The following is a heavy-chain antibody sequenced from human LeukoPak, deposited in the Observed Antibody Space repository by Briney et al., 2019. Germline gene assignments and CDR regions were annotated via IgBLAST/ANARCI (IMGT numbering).Heavy chain of an antibody. Sequence: GSSVKVSCKASGGTFSRYAISWVRQAPGQGLEWMGRIIPILGIANYAQKFQGRVTITADKSTSTAYMELSSLRSEDTAVYYCARGFYGSGSYGWFDPWGQGTLVTVSS. D-gene: IGHD3-10*01. V-gene: IGHV1-69*04. J-gene: IGHJ5*02. CDR2: IIPILGIA. CDR3: ARGFYGSGSYGWFDP. CDR1: GGTFSRYA.